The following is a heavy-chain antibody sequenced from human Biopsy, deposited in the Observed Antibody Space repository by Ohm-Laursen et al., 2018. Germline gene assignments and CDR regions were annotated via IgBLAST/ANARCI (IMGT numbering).Heavy chain of an antibody. Sequence: SETLSLTCSVSGASVKTSGYFWAWIRQRPGKGLEWIGYISYNERTHYNPSLTSRLAISFDTSNNRISLQLRSVSVADTAVYYCVREPKTGTAEAWYFDLWDRGSPVTVPS. D-gene: IGHD3-9*01. J-gene: IGHJ2*01. CDR3: VREPKTGTAEAWYFDL. CDR2: ISYNERT. V-gene: IGHV4-31*03. CDR1: GASVKTSGYF.